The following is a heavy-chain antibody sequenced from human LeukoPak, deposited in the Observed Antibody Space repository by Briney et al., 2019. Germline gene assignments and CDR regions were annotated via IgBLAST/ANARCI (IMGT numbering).Heavy chain of an antibody. D-gene: IGHD4-17*01. Sequence: PGGSLRLSCAASGFTFSSYRMSWVRQAPGKGLEWVSVIYSGGSTYYADSVKGRFTISRDNSKNTLYLQMNSLRAEDTAVYYCATMTTVTPYDYWGQGTLVTVSS. CDR2: IYSGGST. CDR3: ATMTTVTPYDY. CDR1: GFTFSSYR. J-gene: IGHJ4*02. V-gene: IGHV3-53*01.